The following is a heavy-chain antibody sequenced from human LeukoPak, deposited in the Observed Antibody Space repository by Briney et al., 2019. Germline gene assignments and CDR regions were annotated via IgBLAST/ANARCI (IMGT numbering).Heavy chain of an antibody. CDR2: ISSSSSYI. V-gene: IGHV3-21*01. CDR1: GFTFSSYS. J-gene: IGHJ4*02. D-gene: IGHD2-2*02. Sequence: PGGTLRLSCAASGFTFSSYSMNWVRQAPGKGLEWVLSISSSSSYIYYADSVKGRFTISRDNAKNSLYLQMNSLRAEDTAVYYCARDGPDDIVVVPAAIRRFDYWGQGTLVTVSS. CDR3: ARDGPDDIVVVPAAIRRFDY.